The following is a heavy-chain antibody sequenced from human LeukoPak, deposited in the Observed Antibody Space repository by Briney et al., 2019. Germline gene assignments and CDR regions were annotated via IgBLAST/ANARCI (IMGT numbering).Heavy chain of an antibody. CDR1: GYTFTSYD. V-gene: IGHV1-8*03. J-gene: IGHJ4*02. CDR2: MNPNSGNT. Sequence: ASVKVSCKASGYTFTSYDINWVRQATGQGLEWMGWMNPNSGNTGYAQKFQGRVTITRNTSISTAYMELSSLRSEDTAVYYCARVFSLGYCTNGVCQDYWGQGTLVTVSS. D-gene: IGHD2-8*01. CDR3: ARVFSLGYCTNGVCQDY.